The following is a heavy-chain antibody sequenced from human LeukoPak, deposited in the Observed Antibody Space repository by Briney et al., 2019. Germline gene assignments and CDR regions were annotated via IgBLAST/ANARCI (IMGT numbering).Heavy chain of an antibody. CDR1: GGSISSYY. J-gene: IGHJ4*02. CDR3: ARDRTYGDYAPALDY. Sequence: SETLSLTCTVSGGSISSYYWSWIRQPPGKGLEWIGYIYYSGSTNYNPSLKSRVTISVDTSKNQFSLKLSSVTAADTAVYYCARDRTYGDYAPALDYWGQGTLVTVSS. D-gene: IGHD4-17*01. CDR2: IYYSGST. V-gene: IGHV4-59*01.